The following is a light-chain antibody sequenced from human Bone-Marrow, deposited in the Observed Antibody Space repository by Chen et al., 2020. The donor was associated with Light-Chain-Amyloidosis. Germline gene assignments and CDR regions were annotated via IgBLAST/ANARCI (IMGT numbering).Light chain of an antibody. V-gene: IGKV1-33*01. CDR3: QQYDLGFT. J-gene: IGKJ3*01. Sequence: DIQLTQSPSSLSASVGDRVTITCQASEDISKFLNWYQQKPGQAPKLLIYDASILQIGVPSRFRGSGSGTDFTFTISSLQPEDIATYYCQQYDLGFTVGPGTKVDI. CDR1: EDISKF. CDR2: DAS.